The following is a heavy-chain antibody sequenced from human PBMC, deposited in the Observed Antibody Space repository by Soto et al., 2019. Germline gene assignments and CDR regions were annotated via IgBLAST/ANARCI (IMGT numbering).Heavy chain of an antibody. J-gene: IGHJ3*02. CDR2: ITGSGDGT. D-gene: IGHD2-15*01. Sequence: SGGSLRLSCADSEFTFRTYAMSWVRQAPGKGLEWVSSITGSGDGTYYADSVKGRFTISRDDSKNTLYLQMDSLRAEDTAVYYCAREPRYCRGGSCSITGDAYDIWGQGTMVTVSS. CDR3: AREPRYCRGGSCSITGDAYDI. V-gene: IGHV3-23*01. CDR1: EFTFRTYA.